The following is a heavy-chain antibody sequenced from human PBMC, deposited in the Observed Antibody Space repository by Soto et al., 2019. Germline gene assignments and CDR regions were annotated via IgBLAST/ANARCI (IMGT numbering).Heavy chain of an antibody. Sequence: PSETLSLTCAFYGWSFSGYYWSLIRQPPGKGLEWIGEINHSGSTNYNPSLKSRVTISVDTSKNQFSLKLSSVTAADTAVYYCARAQGSSIAARPWVYWGQGTLVTVSS. V-gene: IGHV4-34*01. CDR2: INHSGST. D-gene: IGHD6-6*01. J-gene: IGHJ4*02. CDR1: GWSFSGYY. CDR3: ARAQGSSIAARPWVY.